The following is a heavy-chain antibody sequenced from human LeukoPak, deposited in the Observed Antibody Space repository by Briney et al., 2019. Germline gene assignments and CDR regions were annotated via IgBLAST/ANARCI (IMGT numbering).Heavy chain of an antibody. Sequence: ASVKVSCKASGYTFTGYYMHWVRQAPGQGLEWMGRINPKSGDTNYAQKFQGRVTMTGDTSISTTCMELSRLRSDDTAIYYCARTSEYSPPNWFDPWGQGTLVTVSS. CDR2: INPKSGDT. CDR1: GYTFTGYY. V-gene: IGHV1-2*06. CDR3: ARTSEYSPPNWFDP. J-gene: IGHJ5*02. D-gene: IGHD5-18*01.